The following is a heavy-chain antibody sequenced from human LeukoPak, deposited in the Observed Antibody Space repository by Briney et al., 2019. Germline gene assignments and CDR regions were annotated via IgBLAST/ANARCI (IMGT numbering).Heavy chain of an antibody. D-gene: IGHD2/OR15-2a*01. V-gene: IGHV4-59*08. CDR2: IHYSGST. Sequence: PSETLSLTCTVSGGSISNYYWSWIRQPPGKGLEWIGYIHYSGSTKYSPSLKSRVTISLDTSKNQFSLRLSSVTAADTAVYYCAKYSQTGRTNWFDPWGQGTQVTVSS. J-gene: IGHJ5*02. CDR1: GGSISNYY. CDR3: AKYSQTGRTNWFDP.